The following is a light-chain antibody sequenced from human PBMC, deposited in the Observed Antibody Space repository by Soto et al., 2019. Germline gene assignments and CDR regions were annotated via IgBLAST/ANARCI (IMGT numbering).Light chain of an antibody. J-gene: IGKJ4*01. CDR1: QSLLHRNGNNY. V-gene: IGKV2-28*01. CDR3: MQALQAPLS. Sequence: DIVMTQSPLSLPVTPGEPASISCRSSQSLLHRNGNNYLDWFLQKPGQSPQLLIYMGSNRASGVPDRFSGSGSGTDCTLKISRVEADDVGIYYCMQALQAPLSFGGGTKLEI. CDR2: MGS.